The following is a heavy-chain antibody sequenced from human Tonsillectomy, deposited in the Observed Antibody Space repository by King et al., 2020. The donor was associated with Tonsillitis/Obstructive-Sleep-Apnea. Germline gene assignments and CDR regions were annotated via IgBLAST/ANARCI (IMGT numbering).Heavy chain of an antibody. CDR2: IRSKAYGGTT. V-gene: IGHV3-49*05. Sequence: VQLVESGGGLVKPGRSLRLSCTASGFTFGDYAMSWFRQAPGKGLEWVGFIRSKAYGGTTEYAASVKGRFTISRDDSKSIAYLQMNSLKTKDTAVYYCTRSQWELPYYYSYYMDVWGKGTTVTVSS. J-gene: IGHJ6*03. CDR3: TRSQWELPYYYSYYMDV. CDR1: GFTFGDYA. D-gene: IGHD1-26*01.